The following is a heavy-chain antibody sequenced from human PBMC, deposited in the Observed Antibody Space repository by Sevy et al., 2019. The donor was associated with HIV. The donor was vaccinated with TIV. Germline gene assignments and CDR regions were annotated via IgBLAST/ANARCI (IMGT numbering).Heavy chain of an antibody. CDR3: ARAPPKGSRGCWFDT. CDR1: GLTVSSNY. CDR2: LYSAGST. J-gene: IGHJ5*02. Sequence: GGSLRLSCAASGLTVSSNYMSWVRQAPGKGLEWVSTLYSAGSTFYAESVKGRFTISRDNSKNTLYLQMNSLRAEDTAVYYCARAPPKGSRGCWFDTWGQGTLVTVSS. V-gene: IGHV3-53*01. D-gene: IGHD3-10*01.